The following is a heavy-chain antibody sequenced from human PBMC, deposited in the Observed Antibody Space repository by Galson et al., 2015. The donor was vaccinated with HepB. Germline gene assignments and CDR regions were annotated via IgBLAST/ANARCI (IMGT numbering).Heavy chain of an antibody. CDR2: ISSSGSTI. D-gene: IGHD2-21*02. V-gene: IGHV3-48*03. CDR3: ARGADCGGDCYSQDDDAFDI. Sequence: SLRLSCAASGFTFSSYEMNWVRQAPGKGLEWVSYISSSGSTIYYADSVKGRFTISRDNAKNSLYLQMNSLRAEDTAVYYCARGADCGGDCYSQDDDAFDIWGQGTMVTVSS. CDR1: GFTFSSYE. J-gene: IGHJ3*02.